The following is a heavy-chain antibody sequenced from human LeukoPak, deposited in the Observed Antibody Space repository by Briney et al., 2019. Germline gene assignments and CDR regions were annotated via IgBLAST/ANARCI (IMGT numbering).Heavy chain of an antibody. D-gene: IGHD3-3*01. CDR1: GGSISSGGYY. J-gene: IGHJ5*02. Sequence: SETLSLTCTVSGGSISSGGYYWSWIRQHPGKGLEWIGRIYTSGSTNYNPSLKSRVTISVDKSKNQFSLKLSSVTAADTAVYYCARDRGVITIFGVVIEGNWFDPWGQGTLVTVSS. CDR3: ARDRGVITIFGVVIEGNWFDP. CDR2: IYTSGST. V-gene: IGHV4-61*02.